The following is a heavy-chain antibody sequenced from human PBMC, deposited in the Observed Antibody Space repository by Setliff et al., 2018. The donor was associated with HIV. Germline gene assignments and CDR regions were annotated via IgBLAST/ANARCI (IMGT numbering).Heavy chain of an antibody. CDR3: AKDPSFGVVTYYYHNMDG. J-gene: IGHJ6*03. CDR2: ISGSGGST. Sequence: GGSLRLSCAASGFTFNSYAMSWVRQAPGKGLEWVSSISGSGGSTYYADSVKGRFTISRDNSKNPLYLQMNSLRAEDTAVYYCAKDPSFGVVTYYYHNMDGWGKGTTVTVSS. D-gene: IGHD3-3*01. CDR1: GFTFNSYA. V-gene: IGHV3-23*01.